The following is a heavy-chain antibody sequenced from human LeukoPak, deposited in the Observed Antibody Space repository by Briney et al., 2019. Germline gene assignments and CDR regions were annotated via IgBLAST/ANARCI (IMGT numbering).Heavy chain of an antibody. Sequence: GGSLRLSCAACGFTVSSNFMSWGRQAPGKGLEWVAVISYDGSTIYYADSVKGRFTISRDNSKDTLYLQINSLRADDTAVYYCAKGVGSTGSYFDYWGQGTLVTVSS. J-gene: IGHJ4*02. D-gene: IGHD1-26*01. V-gene: IGHV3-30*18. CDR1: GFTVSSNF. CDR3: AKGVGSTGSYFDY. CDR2: ISYDGSTI.